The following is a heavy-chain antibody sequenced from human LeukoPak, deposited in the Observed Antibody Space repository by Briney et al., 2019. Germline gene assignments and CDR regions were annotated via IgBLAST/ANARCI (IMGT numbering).Heavy chain of an antibody. D-gene: IGHD3-22*01. CDR1: GFTFSNAW. Sequence: KAGGSLRLSCAASGFTFSNAWMSWVRQAPGKGLEWVGRIKSKTDGGTTDYAAPVKGRFTISRDDSKNTLYLQMNSLKTEDTAVYYCTTGLYYDSSGYLGTHDYWGQGTLVTVSS. V-gene: IGHV3-15*01. J-gene: IGHJ4*02. CDR2: IKSKTDGGTT. CDR3: TTGLYYDSSGYLGTHDY.